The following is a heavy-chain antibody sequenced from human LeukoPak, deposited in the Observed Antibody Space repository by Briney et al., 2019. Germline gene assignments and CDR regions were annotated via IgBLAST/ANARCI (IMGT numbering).Heavy chain of an antibody. CDR2: IYPGDSDT. D-gene: IGHD1-26*01. CDR3: ARHDILYSVGTSTGESGFDY. CDR1: GYSFISSW. J-gene: IGHJ4*02. Sequence: NRGESLKISCKGSGYSFISSWIGWVRQMPGKGLEWMGIIYPGDSDTRYSPSFQGPVTISPDKTIRTAYLQWSSLKASDTARYYCARHDILYSVGTSTGESGFDYWGQGTLVSVSS. V-gene: IGHV5-51*01.